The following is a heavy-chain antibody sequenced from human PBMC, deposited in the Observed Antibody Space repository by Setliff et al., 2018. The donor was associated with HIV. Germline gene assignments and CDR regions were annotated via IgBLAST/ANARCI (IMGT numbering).Heavy chain of an antibody. J-gene: IGHJ4*02. Sequence: PGGSLRLSCEASGVTLTDHYIEWVRQAPGKGLEWIGRSGVEPNTYATEYATSVKGRFTISWDDSKNSLYLQMNSLKTEDTAVYYCVKVSRGTVVRGVILVGYFDYWGQGTLVTVSS. V-gene: IGHV3-72*01. CDR1: GVTLTDHY. D-gene: IGHD3-10*02. CDR2: SGVEPNTYAT. CDR3: VKVSRGTVVRGVILVGYFDY.